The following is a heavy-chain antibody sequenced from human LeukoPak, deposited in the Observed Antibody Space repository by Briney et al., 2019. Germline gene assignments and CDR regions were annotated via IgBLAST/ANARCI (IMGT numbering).Heavy chain of an antibody. D-gene: IGHD6-13*01. CDR2: IYYSGST. CDR1: GGSLSGYY. V-gene: IGHV4-59*12. CDR3: ARDAGVVGAAAVDY. Sequence: PSETLSLTCTVSGGSLSGYYWSWIRQPPGKGLEWIGYIYYSGSTYYNPSLKSRVTISVDTSKNQFSLKLSSVTAADTAVYYCARDAGVVGAAAVDYWGQGTLVTVSS. J-gene: IGHJ4*02.